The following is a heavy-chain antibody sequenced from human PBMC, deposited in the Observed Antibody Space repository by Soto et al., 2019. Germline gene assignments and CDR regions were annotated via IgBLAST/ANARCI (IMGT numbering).Heavy chain of an antibody. CDR1: GFTFSSYG. CDR3: ARDTVTLSYYYYGMDV. D-gene: IGHD4-17*01. V-gene: IGHV3-33*01. Sequence: QVQLVESGGGVVQPGRSLRLSCAASGFTFSSYGMHWVRQAPGKGLEWVAVIWYDGSNKYYADSVKGRFTISRDNSKNXLYLQMNSLRAEDTAVYYCARDTVTLSYYYYGMDVWGQGTTVTVSS. J-gene: IGHJ6*02. CDR2: IWYDGSNK.